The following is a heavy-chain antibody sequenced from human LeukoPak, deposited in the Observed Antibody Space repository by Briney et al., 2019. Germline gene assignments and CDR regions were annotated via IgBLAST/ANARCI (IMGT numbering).Heavy chain of an antibody. CDR3: ARPECGSTSCYTGAFGYYGMDV. CDR1: GFTFSIYS. J-gene: IGHJ6*02. D-gene: IGHD2-2*02. CDR2: ISSSSSYI. V-gene: IGHV3-21*01. Sequence: RRSLRLSCAPSGFTFSIYSMNWVRQAPGKGLEWVSSISSSSSYINYADSVKGRFTISRDKAKNSLYLQMNSLRAEDTAVYYCARPECGSTSCYTGAFGYYGMDVWGQGSTVTVSS.